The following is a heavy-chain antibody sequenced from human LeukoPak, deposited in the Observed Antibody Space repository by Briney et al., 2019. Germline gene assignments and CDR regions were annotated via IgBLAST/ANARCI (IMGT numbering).Heavy chain of an antibody. V-gene: IGHV3-7*01. CDR3: AGGYFYGSGSNWFDP. Sequence: PGGSLRLSCVAPGFTFSNYWMNWVRQAPGKGLEWVANIKQDGSERYYVGSVKGRFTISRDIANNSLYLQMNSLRAEDTAVYYCAGGYFYGSGSNWFDPWGQGTLVTVSS. CDR2: IKQDGSER. CDR1: GFTFSNYW. D-gene: IGHD3-10*01. J-gene: IGHJ5*02.